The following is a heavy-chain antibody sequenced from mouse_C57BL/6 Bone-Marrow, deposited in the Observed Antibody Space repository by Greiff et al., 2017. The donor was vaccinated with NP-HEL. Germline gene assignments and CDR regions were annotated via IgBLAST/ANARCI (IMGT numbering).Heavy chain of an antibody. V-gene: IGHV5-17*01. J-gene: IGHJ4*01. Sequence: VHLVESGGGLVKPGGSLKLSCAASGFTFSDYGMHWVRPAPEKGLEWVAYISSVSSTIYYADTVKGRFTFSRDNAKNTLFLQMTSLRSEDTAMYYCARSSPYAMEYWGKGPSVTVSS. CDR1: GFTFSDYG. CDR3: ARSSPYAMEY. CDR2: ISSVSSTI.